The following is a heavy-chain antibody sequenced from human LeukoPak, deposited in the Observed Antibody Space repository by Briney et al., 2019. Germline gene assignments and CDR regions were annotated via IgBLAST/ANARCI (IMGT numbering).Heavy chain of an antibody. J-gene: IGHJ6*02. CDR1: GFTFDDYG. CDR3: ARDSYYYGSGYYGMDV. Sequence: RGSLRLSCAASGFTFDDYGMSWVRQAPGKGLEWVSGINWNGGSTGYADSVKGRFTISRDNAKNSLYLQMNSLRAEDTALYHCARDSYYYGSGYYGMDVWGQGTTVTVSS. D-gene: IGHD3-10*01. V-gene: IGHV3-20*01. CDR2: INWNGGST.